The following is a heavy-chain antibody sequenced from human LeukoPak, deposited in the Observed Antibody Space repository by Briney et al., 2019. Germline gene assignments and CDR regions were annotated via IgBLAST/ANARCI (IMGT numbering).Heavy chain of an antibody. CDR3: ARGVNSGYFDY. CDR2: IYHSGST. Sequence: SGTLSLTCAVSGGSISSSNWWSWVRQPPGKGLEWIGEIYHSGSTNYNPSLKNRVTISLDVSRNQFSLKLTSVTAADTAVYYCARGVNSGYFDYCGQGTLVTVSS. D-gene: IGHD1-26*01. J-gene: IGHJ4*02. CDR1: GGSISSSNW. V-gene: IGHV4-4*02.